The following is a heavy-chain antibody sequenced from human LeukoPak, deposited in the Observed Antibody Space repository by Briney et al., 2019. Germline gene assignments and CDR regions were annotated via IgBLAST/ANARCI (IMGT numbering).Heavy chain of an antibody. D-gene: IGHD3-22*01. CDR2: IYCSGST. J-gene: IGHJ4*02. CDR3: ARHGMDSSGYNIDY. CDR1: GGSISSYY. V-gene: IGHV4-59*08. Sequence: SETLSLTCTVSGGSISSYYWSWIRQPPGKGLEWIGYIYCSGSTNYNPSLKSRVTISVDTSKNQFSLKLSSVTAADTAVYYCARHGMDSSGYNIDYWGQGTPVTVSS.